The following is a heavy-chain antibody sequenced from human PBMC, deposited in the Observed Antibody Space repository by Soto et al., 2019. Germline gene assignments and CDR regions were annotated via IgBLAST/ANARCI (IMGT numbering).Heavy chain of an antibody. CDR1: GFTFSDYA. V-gene: IGHV3-23*01. J-gene: IGHJ4*02. Sequence: GGFLRLSCAASGFTFSDYAMNWVRRAPGKGLEWVSTISGGGGSTYYAASVKGRFTISRDNSKNTLYLQMDTLRAEDAATYYCAKDENYYYDPSAYFDYWGQGTLVTVSS. CDR3: AKDENYYYDPSAYFDY. CDR2: ISGGGGST. D-gene: IGHD3-22*01.